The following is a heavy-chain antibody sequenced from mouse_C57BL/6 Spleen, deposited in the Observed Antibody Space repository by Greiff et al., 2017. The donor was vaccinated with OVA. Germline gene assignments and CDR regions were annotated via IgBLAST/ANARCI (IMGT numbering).Heavy chain of an antibody. Sequence: VQLQQSGPELVKPGASVKIPCKASGYTFTDYNMDWVKQSHGKSLEWIGDINPNNGGTIYNQKFKGKATLTVDKSSSTAYMELRSLTSEDTAVYYGARHYYYGSSYDYFDYWGQGTTLTVSS. CDR3: ARHYYYGSSYDYFDY. J-gene: IGHJ2*01. V-gene: IGHV1-18*01. D-gene: IGHD1-1*01. CDR1: GYTFTDYN. CDR2: INPNNGGT.